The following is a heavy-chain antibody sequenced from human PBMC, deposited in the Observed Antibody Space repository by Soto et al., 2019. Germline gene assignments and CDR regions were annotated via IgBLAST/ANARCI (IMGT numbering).Heavy chain of an antibody. Sequence: PGGSLGLSCAASGFTFSSYAMHWVRQAPGKGLEWVAVISYDGSNKYYADSVKGRFTISRDNSKNTLYLQMNSLRAEDTAVYYCAIDNNGFWSGHFDFWGQGALVTGSS. D-gene: IGHD3-3*01. CDR3: AIDNNGFWSGHFDF. V-gene: IGHV3-30-3*01. CDR2: ISYDGSNK. J-gene: IGHJ4*02. CDR1: GFTFSSYA.